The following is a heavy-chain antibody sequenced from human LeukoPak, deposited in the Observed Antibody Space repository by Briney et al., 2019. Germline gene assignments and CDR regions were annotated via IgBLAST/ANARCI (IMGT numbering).Heavy chain of an antibody. CDR1: GYTFTSYG. CDR3: AREISGIDAFDI. Sequence: ASVKVSCKASGYTFTSYGISWMRQAPGQGLEWMGWISAYNGNTNYAQKLQGRVTMTTDTSTSTAYMELRSLRSDDTAVYYCAREISGIDAFDIWGQGTMVTVSS. J-gene: IGHJ3*02. V-gene: IGHV1-18*01. D-gene: IGHD3-10*01. CDR2: ISAYNGNT.